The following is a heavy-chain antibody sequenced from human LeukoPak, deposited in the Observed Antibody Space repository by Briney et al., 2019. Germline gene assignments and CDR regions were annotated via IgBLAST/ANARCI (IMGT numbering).Heavy chain of an antibody. D-gene: IGHD2-15*01. CDR2: ISWNSGSI. Sequence: PGGSLRLSCAASGFTFDDYAMHWVRQAPGKGLEWVSGISWNSGSIGYADSVKGRFTISRDNAKNSLYLQMNSLRGEDTAVYYCARDVVGRRRGAFDIWGQGTMLTVSS. J-gene: IGHJ3*02. CDR3: ARDVVGRRRGAFDI. V-gene: IGHV3-9*01. CDR1: GFTFDDYA.